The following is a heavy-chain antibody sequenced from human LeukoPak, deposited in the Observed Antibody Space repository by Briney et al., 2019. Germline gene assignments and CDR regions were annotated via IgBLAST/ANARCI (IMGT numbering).Heavy chain of an antibody. CDR1: GYTFTSYT. CDR3: ARVSWGSGYFN. V-gene: IGHV1-3*01. Sequence: ASVKVSCKASGYTFTSYTIHWVRQAPGQRLEWMGWINAGSGNTVYSQKFQGRVTITRDTSASTAYMELSSLRSEDTAVYYCARVSWGSGYFNWGQGTLVTVSS. D-gene: IGHD6-25*01. CDR2: INAGSGNT. J-gene: IGHJ4*02.